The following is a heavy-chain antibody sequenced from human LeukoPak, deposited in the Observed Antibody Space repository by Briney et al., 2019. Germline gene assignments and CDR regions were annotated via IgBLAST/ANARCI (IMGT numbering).Heavy chain of an antibody. CDR3: AKRNSSGYYYFDY. CDR2: ISGSGGST. D-gene: IGHD3-22*01. Sequence: GGFLRLSCAAAGFTFSSYAMSWVRQAPGKGLEWVSAISGSGGSTYYADSVRGRFTISRDNSKNTLYLQMNSLRAEDTAVYYCAKRNSSGYYYFDYWGQGTLVTVSS. CDR1: GFTFSSYA. V-gene: IGHV3-23*01. J-gene: IGHJ4*02.